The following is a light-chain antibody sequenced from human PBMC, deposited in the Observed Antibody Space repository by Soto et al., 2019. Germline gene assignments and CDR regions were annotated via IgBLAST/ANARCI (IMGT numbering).Light chain of an antibody. J-gene: IGKJ1*01. Sequence: DIQMTQSPSSLSASVGDRVTITCRASQGINNFLAWYQQSPGKVPKLLIYKASTLKSGVPSRFSGSGSGTEFTLTISSLQPDDFATYYCQHYNSYSEAFGQGTKVELK. CDR2: KAS. CDR3: QHYNSYSEA. CDR1: QGINNF. V-gene: IGKV1-5*03.